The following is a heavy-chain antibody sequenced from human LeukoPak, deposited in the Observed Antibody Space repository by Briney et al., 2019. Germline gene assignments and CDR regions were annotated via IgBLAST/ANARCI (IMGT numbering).Heavy chain of an antibody. J-gene: IGHJ4*02. D-gene: IGHD3-22*01. Sequence: SETLSLTCAVYGGSFSGYYWSWIRQPPGKGLEWIGEINHSGSTNYNPSLKSRVTISVDTSKNQFSLKLSSVTAADTAVYYCARGRRTYYDSSGYYHLDYWDQGTLVTVSS. CDR3: ARGRRTYYDSSGYYHLDY. CDR2: INHSGST. CDR1: GGSFSGYY. V-gene: IGHV4-34*01.